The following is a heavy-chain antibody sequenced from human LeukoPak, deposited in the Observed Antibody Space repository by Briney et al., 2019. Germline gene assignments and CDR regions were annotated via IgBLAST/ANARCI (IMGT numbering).Heavy chain of an antibody. CDR1: GYTLTELS. CDR3: ARDPPGWGGSYSYFDY. J-gene: IGHJ4*02. Sequence: ASVKVSCKVSGYTLTELSMHWVRQAPGKGLEWMGGFDPEDGETIYAQKFQGRVTMTEDTSTDTAYMELSSLRSEDTAVYYCARDPPGWGGSYSYFDYWGQGTLVTVSS. D-gene: IGHD3-16*01. V-gene: IGHV1-24*01. CDR2: FDPEDGET.